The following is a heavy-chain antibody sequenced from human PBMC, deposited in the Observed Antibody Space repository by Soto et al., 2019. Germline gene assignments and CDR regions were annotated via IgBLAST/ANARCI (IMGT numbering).Heavy chain of an antibody. V-gene: IGHV1-69*13. Sequence: SVKVSCKASGGAFNNYPISWVRQAPGQGLEWMGGFFPRLGTTTYAREVQGRVTMTADESTTTVSMTLTSLRSEDTAIYYCAIDACCCGGDCYSLVYWGQGTLVTVSS. CDR3: AIDACCCGGDCYSLVY. CDR2: FFPRLGTT. CDR1: GGAFNNYP. J-gene: IGHJ4*02. D-gene: IGHD2-21*02.